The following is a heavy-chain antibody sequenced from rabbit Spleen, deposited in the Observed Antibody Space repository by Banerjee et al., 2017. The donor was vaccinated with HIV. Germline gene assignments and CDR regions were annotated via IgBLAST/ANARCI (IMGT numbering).Heavy chain of an antibody. V-gene: IGHV1S45*01. J-gene: IGHJ4*01. CDR2: INAVTAKA. CDR1: GFSFSSGYD. Sequence: QEQLVESGGGLVKPGASLTLICTASGFSFSSGYDMSWVRQAPGKGLEWIACINAVTAKAVYASWAKGRFTFSKTSSTTVTLQMTSLTAADTATYFCARNFDLWGPGTLVTVS. CDR3: ARNFDL.